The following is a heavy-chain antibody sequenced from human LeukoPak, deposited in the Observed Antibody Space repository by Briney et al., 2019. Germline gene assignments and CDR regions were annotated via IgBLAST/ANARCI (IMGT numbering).Heavy chain of an antibody. D-gene: IGHD2-15*01. CDR2: ISSSSSYI. J-gene: IGHJ4*02. CDR1: GFTFSSYS. V-gene: IGHV3-21*01. Sequence: GGSLRLSCAASGFTFSSYSMNWVRQAPGKGLEGVSSISSSSSYIYYADSVKGRFTISRDNAKNSLYLQMNSLRAEDTAVYYCARGGYCSGGSWYPTIDYWGQGTLVTVSS. CDR3: ARGGYCSGGSWYPTIDY.